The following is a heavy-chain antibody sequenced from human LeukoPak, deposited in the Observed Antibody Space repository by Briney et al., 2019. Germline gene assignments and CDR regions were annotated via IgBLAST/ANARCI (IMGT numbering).Heavy chain of an antibody. D-gene: IGHD6-13*01. V-gene: IGHV3-53*01. Sequence: GGSLRLSCAASGFIVSSNYMSWVRQAPGKGLEWVSVIYSGGNTYYADSVEGRFTISRENAKNSLYLQINSLRAEDTAVYYCAKDPYSSSCFDYWGQGTLVTVSS. CDR1: GFIVSSNY. CDR3: AKDPYSSSCFDY. CDR2: IYSGGNT. J-gene: IGHJ4*02.